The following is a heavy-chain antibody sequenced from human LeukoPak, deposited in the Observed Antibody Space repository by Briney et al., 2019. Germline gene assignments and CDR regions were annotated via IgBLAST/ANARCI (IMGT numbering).Heavy chain of an antibody. J-gene: IGHJ6*03. V-gene: IGHV3-13*01. CDR1: GFTFSSYD. D-gene: IGHD7-27*01. Sequence: PGGSLRLSCAASGFTFSSYDMHWVRHATGKGLEWVSAIGTAGDTYYPGSVKGRFTISRENAKNSLYLQMNSLRAGDTAVYYCARSHNWGSGYYYYYMDVWGKGTTVTVSS. CDR2: IGTAGDT. CDR3: ARSHNWGSGYYYYYMDV.